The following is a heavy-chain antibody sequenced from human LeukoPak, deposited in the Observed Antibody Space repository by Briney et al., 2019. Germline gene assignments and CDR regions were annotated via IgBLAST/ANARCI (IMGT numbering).Heavy chain of an antibody. CDR3: ARGANYWAY. CDR1: GFTFSGYW. CDR2: IKHDGSEK. J-gene: IGHJ4*02. Sequence: PGGSLRLSCAASGFTFSGYWMSWVRQAPGKGLEWVANIKHDGSEKYYVDSVKGRFTISRDNAKNSLYLQMNSLRAEDMAVYYCARGANYWAYWGQGTLVTVSS. V-gene: IGHV3-7*04.